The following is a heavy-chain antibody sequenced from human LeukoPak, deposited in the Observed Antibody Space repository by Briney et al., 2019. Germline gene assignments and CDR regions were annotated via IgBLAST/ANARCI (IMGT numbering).Heavy chain of an antibody. J-gene: IGHJ6*02. D-gene: IGHD3-10*01. CDR3: ARGSGSYYDDYFYGMDV. CDR1: GYSFTTYW. CDR2: IFPEDSET. V-gene: IGHV5-51*01. Sequence: GESLKISCKGTGYSFTTYWIGWVRQMPGKGLEWVRIIFPEDSETRYSPSSQGQVTISVDKSISTAFLQWSSLKASDTAMYYCARGSGSYYDDYFYGMDVWGQGTTVTVSS.